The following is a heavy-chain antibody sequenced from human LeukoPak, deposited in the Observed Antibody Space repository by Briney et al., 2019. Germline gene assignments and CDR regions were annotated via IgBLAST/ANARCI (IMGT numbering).Heavy chain of an antibody. CDR1: GFTFDDYG. CDR2: IYWNGSGA. J-gene: IGHJ6*03. Sequence: GGSLRLSCAASGFTFDDYGMSWVRQVPGKGLEWVSGIYWNGSGAGYADSVKGRFTISRDNAKNSLFLQMNSLRPEDSALYYCSRGVVIDFYYYYMDVWGKGTTVTVSS. V-gene: IGHV3-20*04. CDR3: SRGVVIDFYYYYMDV. D-gene: IGHD3-10*01.